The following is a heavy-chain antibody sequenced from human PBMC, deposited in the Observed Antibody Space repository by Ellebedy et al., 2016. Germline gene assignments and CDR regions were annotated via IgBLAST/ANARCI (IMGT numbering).Heavy chain of an antibody. Sequence: GESLKISXAASGFTFSNAWMSWVRQAPGKGLEWVGRIKSKTDGGTTDYAAPVKGRFTISRDDSKNTLYLQMNSLKTEDTAVYYCTTDSGNYCSSTSCYTYHDAFDIWGQGTMVTVSS. J-gene: IGHJ3*02. CDR2: IKSKTDGGTT. V-gene: IGHV3-15*01. D-gene: IGHD2-2*02. CDR3: TTDSGNYCSSTSCYTYHDAFDI. CDR1: GFTFSNAW.